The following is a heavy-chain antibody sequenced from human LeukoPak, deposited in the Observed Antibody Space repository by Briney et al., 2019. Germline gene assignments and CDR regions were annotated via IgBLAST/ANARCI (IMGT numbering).Heavy chain of an antibody. J-gene: IGHJ4*02. CDR1: GFTFSSHS. CDR2: ISSSSTII. CDR3: AKDRGLRNQWLQLTHDY. D-gene: IGHD5-24*01. V-gene: IGHV3-48*04. Sequence: GGSLRLSCAASGFTFSSHSMNWVRQAPGKGLEWISYISSSSTIIHYADSVKGRFTISRDNAKNSLYLQMNSLRAEDTALYYCAKDRGLRNQWLQLTHDYWGQGTLVTVSS.